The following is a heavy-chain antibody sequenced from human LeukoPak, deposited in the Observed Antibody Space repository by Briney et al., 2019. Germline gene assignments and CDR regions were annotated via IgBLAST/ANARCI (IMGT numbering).Heavy chain of an antibody. V-gene: IGHV3-11*01. D-gene: IGHD6-13*01. Sequence: GGSLRLSCAASGFTFSDYYMSWIRQAPGKGLEWVSYISSSGSTIYYADSVKGRFTISRDNAKNSLYPQMNSLRAEDTAVYYCARDSSSWYEGWFDPWGQGTLVTVSS. CDR3: ARDSSSWYEGWFDP. CDR2: ISSSGSTI. J-gene: IGHJ5*02. CDR1: GFTFSDYY.